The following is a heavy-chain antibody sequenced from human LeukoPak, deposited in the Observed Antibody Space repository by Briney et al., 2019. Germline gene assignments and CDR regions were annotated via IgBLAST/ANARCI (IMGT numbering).Heavy chain of an antibody. CDR1: GYSFTSYW. J-gene: IGHJ3*02. CDR3: ARHRAFRSGSCDAFDI. Sequence: GESLKISYKGSGYSFTSYWIGWVRQMPGKGLEWMGIIYPGDSDTRYSPSFQGQVTISADKSISAAYLQWSSLKASDTAMYFCARHRAFRSGSCDAFDIWGQGTMVTVSS. D-gene: IGHD3-10*01. V-gene: IGHV5-51*01. CDR2: IYPGDSDT.